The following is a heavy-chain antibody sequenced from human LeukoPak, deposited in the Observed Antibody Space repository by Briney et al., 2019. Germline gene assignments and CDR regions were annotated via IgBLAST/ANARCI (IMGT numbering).Heavy chain of an antibody. V-gene: IGHV1-2*02. CDR2: INPNSGGT. Sequence: ASVKVSCKASGYTFTGYYMHWVRQAPGQGLEWMGWINPNSGGTNYAQKFQGRVTMTRDTSISTAYMELRRLRSDDTAVYYCAREATMILNWFDPWGQGTLVTVSS. D-gene: IGHD3-22*01. CDR3: AREATMILNWFDP. CDR1: GYTFTGYY. J-gene: IGHJ5*02.